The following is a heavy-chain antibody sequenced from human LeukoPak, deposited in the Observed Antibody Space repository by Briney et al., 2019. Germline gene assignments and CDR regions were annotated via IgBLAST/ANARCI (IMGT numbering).Heavy chain of an antibody. CDR2: IGSSSTSI. D-gene: IGHD7-27*01. V-gene: IGHV3-21*01. CDR1: GITFTGHS. J-gene: IGHJ3*02. CDR3: ARESGEAFDI. Sequence: GGSLRLSCSASGITFTGHSMNWVRQAPGKGLEWVSAIGSSSTSIYYADSVKGRFTVSRDNAKNSLYLQMNSLGAEDTAVYYCARESGEAFDIWGQGTMVTVSS.